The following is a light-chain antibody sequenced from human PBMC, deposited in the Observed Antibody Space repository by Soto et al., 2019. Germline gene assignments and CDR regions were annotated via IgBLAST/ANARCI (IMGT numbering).Light chain of an antibody. CDR1: TSDVGSYEL. V-gene: IGLV2-23*02. CDR2: EVS. Sequence: QSALTQPASVSGSPGQSITISCTGTTSDVGSYELVSWYQHHPGKAPQLLIYEVSKRPSGVSDRFSGSKSGNTASLTISGLQTEDESDYYCCSFAGSSNLDVFGTETKLTVL. J-gene: IGLJ1*01. CDR3: CSFAGSSNLDV.